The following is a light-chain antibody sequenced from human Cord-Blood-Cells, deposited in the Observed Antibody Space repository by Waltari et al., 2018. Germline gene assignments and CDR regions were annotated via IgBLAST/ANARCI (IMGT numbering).Light chain of an antibody. V-gene: IGKV3-15*01. Sequence: EIVMTQSPAPLSVSPGERATLSCRASQSVSSNLAWYQQKPGQAPRLLIYGASTRATGIPARFSGSGSGTEFTLTISSLQSEDFAVYYCQQYNNWPPWTFGQRTKVEIK. CDR1: QSVSSN. CDR3: QQYNNWPPWT. J-gene: IGKJ1*01. CDR2: GAS.